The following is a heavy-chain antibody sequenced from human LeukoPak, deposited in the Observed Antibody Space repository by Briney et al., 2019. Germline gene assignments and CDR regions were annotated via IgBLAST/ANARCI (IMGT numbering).Heavy chain of an antibody. J-gene: IGHJ3*01. CDR2: IIPIFGTA. V-gene: IGHV1-69*06. CDR3: APTYYYDSSGYPPIPG. Sequence: ASVKVSCKASGVTFSSYAISWVRQAPGQGLEWMGGIIPIFGTANYAQKFQGRVTITADKSTSTAYMELSSLRSEDTAVYYCAPTYYYDSSGYPPIPGWGQGTMVTVSS. CDR1: GVTFSSYA. D-gene: IGHD3-22*01.